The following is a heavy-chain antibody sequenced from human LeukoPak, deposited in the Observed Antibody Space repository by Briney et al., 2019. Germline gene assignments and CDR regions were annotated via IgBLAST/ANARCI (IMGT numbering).Heavy chain of an antibody. CDR2: ISAYNGNT. J-gene: IGHJ3*02. CDR1: GYTFTSYG. Sequence: ASVKVSCKASGYTFTSYGNSWERQAPGKGLEWIGWISAYNGNTNYAQKLQGRVTMTTDTSTSTAYMERRSLRSDDTAVYYCARRGADYGDAFDIWGQGTMVTVSS. CDR3: ARRGADYGDAFDI. V-gene: IGHV1-18*01. D-gene: IGHD4-17*01.